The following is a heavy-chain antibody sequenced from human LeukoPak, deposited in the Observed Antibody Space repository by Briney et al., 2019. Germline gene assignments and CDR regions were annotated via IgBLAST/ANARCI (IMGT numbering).Heavy chain of an antibody. CDR1: GFTFSSYS. V-gene: IGHV3-48*01. Sequence: GGSLRLSCAASGFTFSSYSMNWVRQAPGKGLEWVSYISSSSSTIYYADSVKGRFTISRDNSKNTLYLQMNSLRAEDTAVYYCARRLRRNCFDYWGQGTLVTVSS. J-gene: IGHJ4*02. D-gene: IGHD4-17*01. CDR3: ARRLRRNCFDY. CDR2: ISSSSSTI.